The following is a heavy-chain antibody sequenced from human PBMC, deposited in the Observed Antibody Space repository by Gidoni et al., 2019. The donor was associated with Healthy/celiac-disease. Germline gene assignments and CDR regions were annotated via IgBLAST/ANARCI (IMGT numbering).Heavy chain of an antibody. CDR3: ARERGGGYSSSWYEPPIYDY. J-gene: IGHJ4*02. CDR1: GYTFTSYY. D-gene: IGHD6-13*01. Sequence: QVQLVQSGAEVKKPGASVKVSCKASGYTFTSYYMHWVRQAPGQGLEWMGIINPSGGSTSYAQKFQGRVTMTRDTSTSTVYMELSSLRSEDTAVYYCARERGGGYSSSWYEPPIYDYWGQGTLVTVSS. CDR2: INPSGGST. V-gene: IGHV1-46*01.